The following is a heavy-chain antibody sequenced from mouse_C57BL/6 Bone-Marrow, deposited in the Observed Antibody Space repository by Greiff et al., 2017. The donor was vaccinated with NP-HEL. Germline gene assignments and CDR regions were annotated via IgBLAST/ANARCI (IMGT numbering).Heavy chain of an antibody. V-gene: IGHV5-6*02. CDR3: ASPYDYDVAWFAY. Sequence: EVKLEESGGDLVKPGGSLKLSCAASGFTFSGYDMSWVRQTPDKRLEWVATISSGGSYTNYPDSVKGRFTISRDNANNTLYLQMSSLKSEDTAMYYCASPYDYDVAWFAYWGQGTLVTVSA. CDR2: ISSGGSYT. J-gene: IGHJ3*01. D-gene: IGHD2-4*01. CDR1: GFTFSGYD.